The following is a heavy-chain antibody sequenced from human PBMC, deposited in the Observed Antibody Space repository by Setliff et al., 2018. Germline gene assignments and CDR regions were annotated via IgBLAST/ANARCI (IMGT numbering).Heavy chain of an antibody. J-gene: IGHJ4*02. CDR1: GYTFTSYY. V-gene: IGHV1-46*01. CDR3: AVDGSRTYYFDY. CDR2: INPSGGST. Sequence: GASVKVSCKASGYTFTSYYMHWVRQAPGQGLEWMGIINPSGGSTSYAQKFQGRVTMTRDTSTSTVYMELSSLRSEDTAVYYCAVDGSRTYYFDYWGRGTLVTVSS. D-gene: IGHD3-10*01.